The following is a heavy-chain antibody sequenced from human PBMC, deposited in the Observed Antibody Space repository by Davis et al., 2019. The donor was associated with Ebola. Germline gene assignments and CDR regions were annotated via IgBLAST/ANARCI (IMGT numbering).Heavy chain of an antibody. CDR1: GFTFSDYY. D-gene: IGHD3-22*01. Sequence: ESLKISCAASGFTFSDYYMSWIRQAPGKGLEWVGYIYYSGSTNYNPSLKSRVTISVDTSKNQFSLKLSSVTAADTAVYYCARHSPYYDSSGYSPFDYWGQGTLVTVSS. J-gene: IGHJ4*02. CDR2: IYYSGST. V-gene: IGHV4-59*08. CDR3: ARHSPYYDSSGYSPFDY.